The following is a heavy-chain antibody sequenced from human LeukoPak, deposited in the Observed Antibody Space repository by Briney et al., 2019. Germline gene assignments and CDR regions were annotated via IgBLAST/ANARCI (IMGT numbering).Heavy chain of an antibody. CDR1: GGSISSYY. V-gene: IGHV4-59*08. Sequence: SETLSLTCTVSGGSISSYYWSWIRQPPGKGLEWIGYIYYSGSTNYNPSLKSRVTISVDTSKNQFSLKLSSVTAADTAVYYCASLSSSWFSFDYWGQGTLVTVSS. CDR3: ASLSSSWFSFDY. CDR2: IYYSGST. D-gene: IGHD6-13*01. J-gene: IGHJ4*02.